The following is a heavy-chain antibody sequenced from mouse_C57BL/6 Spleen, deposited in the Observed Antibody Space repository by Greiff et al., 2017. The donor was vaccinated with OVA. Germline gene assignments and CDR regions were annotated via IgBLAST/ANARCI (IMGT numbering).Heavy chain of an antibody. CDR2: IDPSDSET. Sequence: QVQLQQSGAELVRPGSSVKLSCKASGYTFTSYWMHWVKQRPIQGLEWIGNIDPSDSETHYNQKFKDKATLTVDKSSSTAYMQLSSLTSEDSAVYYCARVTGSSYWYFDVWGTGTTVTVSS. J-gene: IGHJ1*03. CDR3: ARVTGSSYWYFDV. CDR1: GYTFTSYW. V-gene: IGHV1-52*01. D-gene: IGHD1-1*01.